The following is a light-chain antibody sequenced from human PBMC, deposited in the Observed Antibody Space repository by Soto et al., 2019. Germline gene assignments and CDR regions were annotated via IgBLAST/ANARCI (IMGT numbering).Light chain of an antibody. J-gene: IGLJ3*02. CDR2: EVT. CDR3: SSYTTSSTHWV. V-gene: IGLV2-14*01. Sequence: QSVLTQPASVSGSPGQSITISCTGTSSDVGGYNYVSWYQQHPGKAPKLMIYEVTNRPSGVSNLFSGSKSGNTASLTISGLQAEDEADYYCSSYTTSSTHWVFGGGTKLTVL. CDR1: SSDVGGYNY.